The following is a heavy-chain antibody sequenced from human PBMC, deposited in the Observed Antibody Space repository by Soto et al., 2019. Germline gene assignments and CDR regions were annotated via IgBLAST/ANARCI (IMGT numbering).Heavy chain of an antibody. D-gene: IGHD6-6*01. CDR2: ISSNGESTYHTDAT. V-gene: IGHV3-23*01. Sequence: PGGSLRLSCKASGFNFRSYAMSWVRQAPGKGLEWVSIISSNGESTYHTDATYYADSVRGRFSISRDNSKSTLYLQMNRLRAEDTALYYCARAPQAAREPKTLYYFDYWGQGTLVTVSS. J-gene: IGHJ4*02. CDR1: GFNFRSYA. CDR3: ARAPQAAREPKTLYYFDY.